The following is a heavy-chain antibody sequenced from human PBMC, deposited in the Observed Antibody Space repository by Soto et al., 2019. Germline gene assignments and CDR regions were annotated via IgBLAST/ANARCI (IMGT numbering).Heavy chain of an antibody. CDR2: MNPNSGNT. V-gene: IGHV1-8*01. Sequence: ASVKVSCKDSGYTFTSYDINWVRQATGQGLEWMGWMNPNSGNTGYAQKFQGRVTMTRNTSISTAYMELSSLRSEDTAVYYCARASAAYYDFWSGYYSSNSMDVWGKGTTFTVSS. D-gene: IGHD3-3*01. J-gene: IGHJ6*04. CDR3: ARASAAYYDFWSGYYSSNSMDV. CDR1: GYTFTSYD.